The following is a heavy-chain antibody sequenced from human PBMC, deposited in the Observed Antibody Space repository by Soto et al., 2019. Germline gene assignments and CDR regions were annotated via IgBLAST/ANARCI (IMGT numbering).Heavy chain of an antibody. CDR2: IIPIFGTA. D-gene: IGHD6-19*01. J-gene: IGHJ6*02. CDR1: RVAFSKFI. V-gene: IGHV1-69*13. Sequence: SVKVSCKASRVAFSKFIVTWVRQAPGLGLEWVGGIIPIFGTANYAQKFQGRVTITADESTSTSYMEVNNLRSEDTAVYYCAKVRYSSPMGYYYGMDVWGQGTTVTAP. CDR3: AKVRYSSPMGYYYGMDV.